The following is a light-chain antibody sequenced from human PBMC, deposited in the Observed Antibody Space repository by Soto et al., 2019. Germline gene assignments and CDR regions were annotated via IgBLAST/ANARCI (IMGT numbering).Light chain of an antibody. CDR2: DVS. CDR1: SSDVGGYNY. V-gene: IGLV2-14*01. CDR3: RSYTSSSTYV. Sequence: QSVLTQPASVSGSPGQSITISCTGTSSDVGGYNYVSWYQQHPGKAPKLMIYDVSNRPSGVSNRFSGSKSGNTASLTISGLQAEDEADYYCRSYTSSSTYVFGTGTQLTVL. J-gene: IGLJ1*01.